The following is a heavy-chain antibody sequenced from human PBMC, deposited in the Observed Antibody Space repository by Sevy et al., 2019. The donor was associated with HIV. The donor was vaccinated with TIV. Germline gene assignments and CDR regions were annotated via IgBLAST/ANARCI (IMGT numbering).Heavy chain of an antibody. CDR1: GFTLSDYY. CDR3: ARDHVKDGKGGDYYYHAMDV. Sequence: GGSLRLSCTASGFTLSDYYMSWIRQAPGKGLQWISYISGSDDSGGDDTIYSADSVKGRFTISRTNAKNSLYLQMSSLRADDTAVYYCARDHVKDGKGGDYYYHAMDVWGRGTTVTVSS. CDR2: ISGSDDSGGDDTI. D-gene: IGHD3-16*01. J-gene: IGHJ6*02. V-gene: IGHV3-11*01.